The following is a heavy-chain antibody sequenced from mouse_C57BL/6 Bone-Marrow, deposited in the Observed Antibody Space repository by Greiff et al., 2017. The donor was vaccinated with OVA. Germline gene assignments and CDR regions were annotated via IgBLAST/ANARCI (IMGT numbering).Heavy chain of an antibody. J-gene: IGHJ3*01. CDR2: IDPANGDT. D-gene: IGHD2-4*01. CDR3: ALYYDYDWGFAD. V-gene: IGHV14-3*01. Sequence: VQLKESVAELVRPGASVKLSCTASGFNIKNTYMHWVKQRPERGLEWIGRIDPANGDTKYAPKFQGKATITADTSSNTAYLQLSSLTSEDTAIYYCALYYDYDWGFADWGKGTLVTVSA. CDR1: GFNIKNTY.